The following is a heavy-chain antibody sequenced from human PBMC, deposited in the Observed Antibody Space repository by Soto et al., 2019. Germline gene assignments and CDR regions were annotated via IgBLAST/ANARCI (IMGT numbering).Heavy chain of an antibody. CDR1: GFTFSSYS. V-gene: IGHV3-21*01. Sequence: EVQLVESGGGLVKPGGSLRLSCAASGFTFSSYSMNWVRQAPGKGLEWVASISSSSSYIYYADSVKGRFTISRDNAKNSLYLQMNSLRAEDTAVYYCARLTSYDSICYYCYWGQGTLVTVSS. CDR2: ISSSSSYI. J-gene: IGHJ4*02. CDR3: ARLTSYDSICYYCY. D-gene: IGHD3-22*01.